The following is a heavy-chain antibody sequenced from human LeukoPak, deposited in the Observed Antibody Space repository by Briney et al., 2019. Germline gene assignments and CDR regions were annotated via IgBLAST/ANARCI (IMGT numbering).Heavy chain of an antibody. CDR2: ISYDGSNE. CDR3: AKAVDTTMGLFDY. Sequence: GGSLRLSCAASGFTFSSYAMHWVRQAPGKGLEWVAVISYDGSNEYYADSVKGRFTISRDNSKNTLYLQMNSLRAEDTAVYYCAKAVDTTMGLFDYWGQGTLVTVSS. J-gene: IGHJ4*02. D-gene: IGHD5-18*01. V-gene: IGHV3-30-3*01. CDR1: GFTFSSYA.